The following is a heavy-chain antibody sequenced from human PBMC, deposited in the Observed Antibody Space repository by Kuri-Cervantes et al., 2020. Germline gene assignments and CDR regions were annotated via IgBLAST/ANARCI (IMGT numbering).Heavy chain of an antibody. Sequence: GSLRLSCTVSGGSISSSSYYWGWVRQPPGKGLEWIGSIYYRGTTYYNPSLKGRVTISVDTSKNQFSLRLSFVTAADTAIHYCARQWGYAGSYGMDVWGQGTAVTVSS. V-gene: IGHV4-39*01. J-gene: IGHJ6*02. CDR2: IYYRGTT. CDR3: ARQWGYAGSYGMDV. CDR1: GGSISSSSYY. D-gene: IGHD2-2*01.